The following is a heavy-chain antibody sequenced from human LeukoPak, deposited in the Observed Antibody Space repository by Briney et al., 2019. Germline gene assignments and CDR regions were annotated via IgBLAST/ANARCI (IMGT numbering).Heavy chain of an antibody. D-gene: IGHD3-3*01. V-gene: IGHV3-21*01. J-gene: IGHJ4*02. CDR2: ISSSSSYI. CDR3: ARIPRRVVDY. Sequence: PGGSLRLSCAASGFTFGSYSMNWVRQAPGKGLEWVSSISSSSSYIYYADSVKGRFTISRDNAKNSLYLQMNSLRAEDTAVYYCARIPRRVVDYWGQGTLVTVSS. CDR1: GFTFGSYS.